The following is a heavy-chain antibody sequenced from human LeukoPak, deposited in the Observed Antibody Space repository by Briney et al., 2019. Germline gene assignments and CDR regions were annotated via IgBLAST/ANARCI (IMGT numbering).Heavy chain of an antibody. D-gene: IGHD4-11*01. CDR1: GYTFTSYD. CDR3: ARGVDYPRSPHSGSFDY. J-gene: IGHJ4*02. CDR2: MNPNSGNT. Sequence: GASVKVSCKASGYTFTSYDINWVRQATGQGLEWMGWMNPNSGNTGYAQKFQGRVTITRNTSISTAYMELSSLRSEDTAVYYCARGVDYPRSPHSGSFDYWGQGTLVTVSS. V-gene: IGHV1-8*03.